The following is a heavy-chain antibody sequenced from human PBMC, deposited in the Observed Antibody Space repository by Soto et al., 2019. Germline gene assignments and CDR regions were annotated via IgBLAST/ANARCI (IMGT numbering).Heavy chain of an antibody. CDR2: ISAYNGNT. Sequence: GASVKVSCKASGYTFTSYGISWVRQAPGQGLEWMGWISAYNGNTNYAQKLQGRVTMTTDTSTSTAYMELRSLRSDDTAVYYCARDLPYGSGSYSTPSTDYWGQGTLVTVSS. CDR3: ARDLPYGSGSYSTPSTDY. V-gene: IGHV1-18*01. CDR1: GYTFTSYG. J-gene: IGHJ4*02. D-gene: IGHD3-10*01.